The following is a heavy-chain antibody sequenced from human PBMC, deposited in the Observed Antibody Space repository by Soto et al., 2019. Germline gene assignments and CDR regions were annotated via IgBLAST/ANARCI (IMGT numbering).Heavy chain of an antibody. D-gene: IGHD2-15*01. CDR2: IWYDGSNK. V-gene: IGHV3-33*01. CDR3: ARVISRISGARRHYYGMDF. Sequence: PGGSLRLSCAASGFTFSSYGMHWVRQAPGKGLEWVAVIWYDGSNKYYADSVKGRFTISRDNSKNTLYLQMNSLRAEDTAVYYCARVISRISGARRHYYGMDFWGQGTTVTVSS. CDR1: GFTFSSYG. J-gene: IGHJ6*02.